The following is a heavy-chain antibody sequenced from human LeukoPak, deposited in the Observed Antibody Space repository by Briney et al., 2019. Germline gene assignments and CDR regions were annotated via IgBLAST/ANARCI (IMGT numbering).Heavy chain of an antibody. V-gene: IGHV1-2*06. CDR2: INPNSGGT. CDR1: GYIFTDYY. D-gene: IGHD6-13*01. Sequence: ASVKVSCKASGYIFTDYYMHWVRQAPGQGLEWMGRINPNSGGTKYAQKFQGRVTMTRDTSISTACMELNRLTSDDTAVYYCAKCGDFIAASYNWFDPWGPGTLVTVSS. J-gene: IGHJ5*02. CDR3: AKCGDFIAASYNWFDP.